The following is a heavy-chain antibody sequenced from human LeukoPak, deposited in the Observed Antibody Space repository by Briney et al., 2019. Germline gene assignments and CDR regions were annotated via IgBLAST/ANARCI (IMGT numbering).Heavy chain of an antibody. Sequence: ASVTLSYMASAHTFTAYYLHSVRQAPGQGLEWIGWINTNSGGTNIAQKFQGRVTMTRDTSITTAYMEMSTLRSDDTAVYYCAREHPFGVILIRGFDYWGQRTLVTVSS. D-gene: IGHD3-3*01. V-gene: IGHV1-2*02. CDR1: AHTFTAYY. CDR2: INTNSGGT. J-gene: IGHJ4*02. CDR3: AREHPFGVILIRGFDY.